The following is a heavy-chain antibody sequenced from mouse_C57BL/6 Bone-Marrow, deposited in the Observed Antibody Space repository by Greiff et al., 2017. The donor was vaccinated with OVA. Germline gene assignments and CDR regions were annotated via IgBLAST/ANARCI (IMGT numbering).Heavy chain of an antibody. J-gene: IGHJ2*01. D-gene: IGHD2-4*01. CDR3: TTVLRRDYFDY. CDR2: IDPENGDT. CDR1: GFNIKDDY. Sequence: VQLKESGAELVRPGASVTLSCTASGFNIKDDYMHWVKQRPEQGLEWIGWIDPENGDTAYASKFQGKATITADTSSNPAYLQLSSLTSEYTAVYYCTTVLRRDYFDYWGQGTTLTVSS. V-gene: IGHV14-4*01.